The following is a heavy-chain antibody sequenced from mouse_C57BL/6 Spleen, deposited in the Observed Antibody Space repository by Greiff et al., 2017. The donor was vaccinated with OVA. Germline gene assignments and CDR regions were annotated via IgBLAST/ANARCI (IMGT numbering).Heavy chain of an antibody. D-gene: IGHD1-1*01. V-gene: IGHV1-66*01. Sequence: QVQLQQSGPELVKPGASVKISCKASGYSFTSYYIHWVKQRPGPGLEWIGWIYPGSGNTKYNEKFKGKATLTADTSSSTAYMQLSSLTSEDSAVYYCARSLRYLFDYWGQGTTLTVSS. CDR3: ARSLRYLFDY. J-gene: IGHJ2*01. CDR1: GYSFTSYY. CDR2: IYPGSGNT.